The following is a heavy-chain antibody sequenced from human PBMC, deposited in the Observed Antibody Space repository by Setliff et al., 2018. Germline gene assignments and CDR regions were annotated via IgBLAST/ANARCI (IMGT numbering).Heavy chain of an antibody. D-gene: IGHD3-10*01. J-gene: IGHJ6*03. CDR1: GDSLRNDY. V-gene: IGHV4-4*08. CDR2: MHAGGNI. Sequence: SETLSLTCSVSGDSLRNDYWTWIRQPPGKGLEWIGNMHAGGNINYNPSLKSRVTLSLATSKSQFSLNLTSVAAADTAIYYCARGRLSFGSYGSGNQWKYYYYMDVWGKGTTVTVSS. CDR3: ARGRLSFGSYGSGNQWKYYYYMDV.